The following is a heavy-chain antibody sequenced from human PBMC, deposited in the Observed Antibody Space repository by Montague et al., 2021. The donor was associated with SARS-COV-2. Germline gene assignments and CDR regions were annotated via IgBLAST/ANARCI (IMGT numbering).Heavy chain of an antibody. J-gene: IGHJ3*02. CDR3: AKVAGSHDTFDI. CDR1: GYSISTGYY. D-gene: IGHD6-19*01. CDR2: IYHSGGT. Sequence: SETLSLTCPVSGYSISTGYYWGWIRQPPGKGLEWIGIIYHSGGTYFNPSLKSRVTISVDTSKNQFSLNLSSVTAADTAVYYCAKVAGSHDTFDIWGRGTMVTVSS. V-gene: IGHV4-38-2*01.